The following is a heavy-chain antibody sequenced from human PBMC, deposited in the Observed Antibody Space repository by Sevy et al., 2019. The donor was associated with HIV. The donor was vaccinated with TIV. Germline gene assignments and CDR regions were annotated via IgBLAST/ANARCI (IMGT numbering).Heavy chain of an antibody. V-gene: IGHV1-69*06. D-gene: IGHD5-12*01. CDR1: GGTFSSYA. Sequence: ASVKVSCKASGGTFSSYAISWVRQAPGQGLEWMGGMIPIFGTANYAQKFQGRVTITADKSTSTAYMELSSLRSEDTAVYYCASRVGDGYNSVPFDYWGQGTLVTVSS. J-gene: IGHJ4*02. CDR3: ASRVGDGYNSVPFDY. CDR2: MIPIFGTA.